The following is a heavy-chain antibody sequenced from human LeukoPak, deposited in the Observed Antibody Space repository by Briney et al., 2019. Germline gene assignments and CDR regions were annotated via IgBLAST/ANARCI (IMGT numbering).Heavy chain of an antibody. Sequence: SVKVSCKASGYTFTSYGISWVRQAPGQGREWMGWISAYNGNTNYAQKLQGRVTMTTDTSTSTAYMELRSLRSDDTAVYYCAGVWWFGDPLGLDAFDIWGQGTMVTVSS. CDR3: AGVWWFGDPLGLDAFDI. J-gene: IGHJ3*02. CDR1: GYTFTSYG. D-gene: IGHD3-10*01. CDR2: ISAYNGNT. V-gene: IGHV1-18*01.